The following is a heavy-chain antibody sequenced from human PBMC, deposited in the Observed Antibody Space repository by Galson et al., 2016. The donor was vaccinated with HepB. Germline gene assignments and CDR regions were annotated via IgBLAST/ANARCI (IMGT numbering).Heavy chain of an antibody. Sequence: QVQLQESGPGLAKPSQTLSLTCTVSGGFISSGGYYWSWIRQHPGKGLEWIGYIYHSGSTYYNPSLKSRVTISVDTSKNWFSLRLSSVTAADTAVYYCAKIREGYLPLDAFDVWGRGTMVTVSS. CDR1: GGFISSGGYY. J-gene: IGHJ3*01. CDR3: AKIREGYLPLDAFDV. CDR2: IYHSGST. V-gene: IGHV4-31*03. D-gene: IGHD5-24*01.